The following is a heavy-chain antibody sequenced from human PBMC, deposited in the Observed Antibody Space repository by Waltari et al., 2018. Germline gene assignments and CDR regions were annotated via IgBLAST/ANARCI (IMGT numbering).Heavy chain of an antibody. D-gene: IGHD3-3*01. CDR3: VKDRELRFLEWLFSLDY. CDR2: ISSNGGST. V-gene: IGHV3-64D*08. J-gene: IGHJ4*02. Sequence: EVQLVESGGGLVQPGGSLRLSCSASGFTFSTYVMHWVRQAPGQGLEYVSAISSNGGSTYYAVSVKGRFTISRDNSKNTLYLQMSSLRTEDTAVYYCVKDRELRFLEWLFSLDYWGQGTLVTVSS. CDR1: GFTFSTYV.